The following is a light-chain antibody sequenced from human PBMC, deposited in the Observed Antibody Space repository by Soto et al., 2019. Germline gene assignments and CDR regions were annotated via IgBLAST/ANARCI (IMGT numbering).Light chain of an antibody. J-gene: IGKJ3*01. V-gene: IGKV3-15*01. CDR3: QKHNAWPLT. CDR1: QTLRNK. Sequence: IVLTQSPGTLSVSPGERVILSCRASQTLRNKLAWYQQKPGQAPRLLIYGGFTRATGIPARFSGSGSGTEFTLTINSLQYEDFAIYYCQKHNAWPLTFGPGTKLDLK. CDR2: GGF.